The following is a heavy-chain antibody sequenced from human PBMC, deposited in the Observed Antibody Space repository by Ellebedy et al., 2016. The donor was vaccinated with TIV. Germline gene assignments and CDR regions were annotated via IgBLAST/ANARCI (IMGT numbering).Heavy chain of an antibody. Sequence: GGSLRLSXAASGFTFSSYAVSGVRKSPGKGLEWVSAISGGGGSTYYADSVKGRFTISRDNSKNTLYLHMNSLRAEDTAIYYCAKLAPSKVKSGFDFWGRGTLVTVSS. CDR2: ISGGGGST. J-gene: IGHJ2*01. D-gene: IGHD4-11*01. CDR3: AKLAPSKVKSGFDF. V-gene: IGHV3-23*01. CDR1: GFTFSSYA.